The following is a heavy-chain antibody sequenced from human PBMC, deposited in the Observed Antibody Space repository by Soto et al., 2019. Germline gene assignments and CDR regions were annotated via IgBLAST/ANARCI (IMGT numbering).Heavy chain of an antibody. CDR1: GYTFTSYG. CDR2: ISAYNGNT. J-gene: IGHJ4*02. V-gene: IGHV1-18*01. Sequence: QVQLLQSGAEVKKPWASVKVSCQASGYTFTSYGISWVRQAPGQGLEWMGWISAYNGNTNYAQKLQGRVTMTTDTSTSTAYVERRSLRSDDTAVYYCARVSGYCSSTHCYYFCYCGQSNLVTVAS. CDR3: ARVSGYCSSTHCYYFCY. D-gene: IGHD2-2*03.